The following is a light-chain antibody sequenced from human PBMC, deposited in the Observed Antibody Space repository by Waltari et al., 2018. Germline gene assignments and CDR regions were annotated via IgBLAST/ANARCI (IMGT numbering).Light chain of an antibody. CDR2: GAS. J-gene: IGKJ1*01. V-gene: IGKV3-15*01. CDR3: HQYNNWPPWT. Sequence: EIVMTQSPATLSVSQGERATLSCRASQSVSSNLAWYQQNPGQAPRLLIYGASTRATGIPARFSGSGSGTEFTLTISSMQSEDFAVYYCHQYNNWPPWTFGHGTKVEIK. CDR1: QSVSSN.